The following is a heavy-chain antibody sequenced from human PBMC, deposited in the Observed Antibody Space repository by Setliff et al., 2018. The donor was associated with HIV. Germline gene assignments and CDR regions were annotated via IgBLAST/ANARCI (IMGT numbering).Heavy chain of an antibody. J-gene: IGHJ4*02. CDR1: GAPTSRDNYF. CDR3: ARQGAVTGHSFDS. V-gene: IGHV4-39*01. CDR2: IHSPGTV. Sequence: PSETLSLTCSVTGAPTSRDNYFWGGIRQPPGKGLEWIANIHSPGTVYYNPSLRSRVTISVDTSQSRFSLELTSVTAADTAVYYWARQGAVTGHSFDSWGPGALVTVSS. D-gene: IGHD6-19*01.